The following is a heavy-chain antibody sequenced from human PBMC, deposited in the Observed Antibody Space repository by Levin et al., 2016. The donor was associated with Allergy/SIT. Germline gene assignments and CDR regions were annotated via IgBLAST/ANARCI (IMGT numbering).Heavy chain of an antibody. D-gene: IGHD2-2*01. CDR3: ARYCSSTSCYGHWYFDL. Sequence: SETLSLTCTVSGGSISRSSYYWGWIRQPPGKGPRWIGSIYYSGSTYYSPSLKSRVTISVDTSTNQFSLRLSSVTAADTAVYYCARYCSSTSCYGHWYFDLWGRGTLVTVSS. CDR1: GGSISRSSYY. J-gene: IGHJ2*01. CDR2: IYYSGST. V-gene: IGHV4-39*01.